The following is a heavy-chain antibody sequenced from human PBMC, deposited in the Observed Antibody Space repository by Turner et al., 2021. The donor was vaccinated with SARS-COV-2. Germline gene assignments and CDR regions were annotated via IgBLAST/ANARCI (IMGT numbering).Heavy chain of an antibody. CDR1: VFTFGSYS. V-gene: IGHV3-21*01. CDR2: ISSSSSYI. D-gene: IGHD3-22*01. CDR3: ARWAYYDSSGYYPSHFDY. J-gene: IGHJ4*02. Sequence: EVQLVESGGGLVKPGGALRLSCAASVFTFGSYSMNWVRQAPGKGLEWVSSISSSSSYIYYADSVKGRFTISRDNAKNSLYLQMNSLRAEDTAVSYCARWAYYDSSGYYPSHFDYWGQGTLVTVSS.